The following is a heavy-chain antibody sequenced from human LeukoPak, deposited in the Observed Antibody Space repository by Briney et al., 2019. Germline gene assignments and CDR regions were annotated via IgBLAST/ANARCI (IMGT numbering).Heavy chain of an antibody. CDR3: ARVYSRSSYYMDV. CDR2: IYYTGST. D-gene: IGHD1-26*01. V-gene: IGHV4-59*01. CDR1: GGSISGYY. Sequence: SETLSLTCSVSGGSISGYYWSWIRQPPGKGLEYIGYIYYTGSTNYNPSLKSRVTISLDTSRIQFSLELTSVTAADTAVYYCARVYSRSSYYMDVWGKGTTVTISS. J-gene: IGHJ6*03.